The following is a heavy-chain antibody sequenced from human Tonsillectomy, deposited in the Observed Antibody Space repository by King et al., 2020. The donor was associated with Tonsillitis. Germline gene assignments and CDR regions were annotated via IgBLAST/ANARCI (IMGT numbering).Heavy chain of an antibody. V-gene: IGHV3-23*04. CDR3: AKSGGYHLYYYYGLDV. Sequence: VQLVESGGGLVQPGGSLRLSCAASGFTFSIYAMSWVRQAPGKGLEWVSAISGSGGSTYYADSLKGRFTFSRDSSKNTLNLQMNSLRAEDTAVYYCAKSGGYHLYYYYGLDVWGQGTTVTVSS. CDR2: ISGSGGST. D-gene: IGHD5-12*01. J-gene: IGHJ6*02. CDR1: GFTFSIYA.